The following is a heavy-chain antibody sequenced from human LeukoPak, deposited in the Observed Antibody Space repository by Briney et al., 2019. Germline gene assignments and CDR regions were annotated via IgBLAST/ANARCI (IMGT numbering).Heavy chain of an antibody. CDR1: GYTLTELS. CDR3: ATSRGYCSSTSICAFDY. V-gene: IGHV1-24*01. Sequence: ASVXXSCKVSGYTLTELSMHWVRQAPGKGLEWMGGFDPEDGETIYAQKFQGRVTMTEDTSTDTAYMELSSLRSEDTAAYYCATSRGYCSSTSICAFDYWGQGTLVTVSS. CDR2: FDPEDGET. J-gene: IGHJ4*02. D-gene: IGHD2-2*01.